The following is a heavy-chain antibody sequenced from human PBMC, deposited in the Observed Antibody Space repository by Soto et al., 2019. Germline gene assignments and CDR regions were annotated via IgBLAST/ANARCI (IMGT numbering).Heavy chain of an antibody. CDR2: IIPIFGTA. J-gene: IGHJ3*02. V-gene: IGHV1-69*13. CDR3: ARDSGSYYDAFDI. Sequence: ASVKVSCKASGGTFSSYAISWVRQAPGQGLEWMGGIIPIFGTANYAQKFQGRVTITADESTSTAYMELSSLRSEDTAVYYCARDSGSYYDAFDIWGQGTMVTVSS. D-gene: IGHD1-26*01. CDR1: GGTFSSYA.